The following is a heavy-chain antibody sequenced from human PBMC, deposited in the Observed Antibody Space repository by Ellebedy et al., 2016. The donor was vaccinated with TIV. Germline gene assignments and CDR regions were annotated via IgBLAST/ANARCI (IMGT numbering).Heavy chain of an antibody. CDR1: GGSFSGYY. CDR2: INHSGST. V-gene: IGHV4-34*01. D-gene: IGHD5-18*01. CDR3: ARDLRIQLWFQRFGWFDP. Sequence: MPSETLSLPCAVYGGSFSGYYWSWIRQPPGKGLEWIGEINHSGSTNYNPSLKSRVTISVDTSKNQFSLKLSSVTAADTAVYYCARDLRIQLWFQRFGWFDPWGQGTLVTVSS. J-gene: IGHJ5*02.